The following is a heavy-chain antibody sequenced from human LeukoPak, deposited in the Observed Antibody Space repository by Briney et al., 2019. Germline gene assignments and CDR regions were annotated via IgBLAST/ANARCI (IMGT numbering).Heavy chain of an antibody. CDR1: GGSISSSSYY. CDR2: IYYSGST. V-gene: IGHV4-39*01. J-gene: IGHJ3*02. D-gene: IGHD1-26*01. Sequence: PSEILSLTCTVSGGSISSSSYYWGWIRQPPGKGLEWIGSIYYSGSTYYNPSLKSRVTISVDTSKNQFSLKLSSVTAADTAVYYCAKFTGGGADFDIWGQGTMVTVSS. CDR3: AKFTGGGADFDI.